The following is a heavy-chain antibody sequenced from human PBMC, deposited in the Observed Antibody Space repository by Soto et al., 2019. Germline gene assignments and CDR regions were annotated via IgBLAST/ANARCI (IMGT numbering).Heavy chain of an antibody. V-gene: IGHV4-4*07. CDR1: GGSISSYY. J-gene: IGHJ4*02. Sequence: SETLSLTCTVSGGSISSYYWSWIRQPAGKGLEWIGRTDTSGSTNYNPSLKSRVTMSVYTSKNQFSLKLSSVTAADTSVYFCAGDGTSFDFGSGYSGDSRTHFDYWGQGTLVTVSS. D-gene: IGHD3-3*01. CDR3: AGDGTSFDFGSGYSGDSRTHFDY. CDR2: TDTSGST.